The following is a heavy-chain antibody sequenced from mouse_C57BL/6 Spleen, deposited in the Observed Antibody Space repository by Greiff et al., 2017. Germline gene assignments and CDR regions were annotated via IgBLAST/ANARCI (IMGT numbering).Heavy chain of an antibody. CDR3: ALYDYEPFFDY. CDR1: GYTFTSYW. V-gene: IGHV1-72*01. CDR2: IDPNSGGT. J-gene: IGHJ2*01. Sequence: QVQLQQPGAELVKPGASVKLSCKASGYTFTSYWMHWVKQRPGRGLEWIGRIDPNSGGTKYNEKFKGKATLTVDKPSSTAYMQLSILTAEDSAVYYCALYDYEPFFDYWGQGTTLTVSS. D-gene: IGHD2-4*01.